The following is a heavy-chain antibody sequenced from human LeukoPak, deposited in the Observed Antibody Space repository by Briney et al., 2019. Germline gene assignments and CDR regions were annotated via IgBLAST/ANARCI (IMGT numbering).Heavy chain of an antibody. CDR2: VDPKSGGT. V-gene: IGHV1-2*02. D-gene: IGHD4-17*01. CDR3: ARETLPYGDFEY. CDR1: GYTFTGYY. J-gene: IGHJ4*02. Sequence: ASVKVSCKASGYTFTGYYMHWVRQAPGQGLEWMGWVDPKSGGTNYGQKFRGRVTITRDTSINTAYMEMSRLESDDTAMYYCARETLPYGDFEYWGQGSLVTVSS.